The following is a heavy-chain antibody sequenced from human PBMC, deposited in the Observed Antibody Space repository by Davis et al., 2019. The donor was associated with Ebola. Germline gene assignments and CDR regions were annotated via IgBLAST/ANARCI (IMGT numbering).Heavy chain of an antibody. CDR1: GGSFSGHY. V-gene: IGHV4-59*11. CDR3: ARHVRDGDYYYGMDV. CDR2: IYYNGDA. D-gene: IGHD4-17*01. J-gene: IGHJ6*02. Sequence: SETLSLTCTVSGGSFSGHYWSWIRQPPGRGLEYIGYIYYNGDADYNPSLNSRVTISVDTSKNQFSLNLSSVTAADTAVYYCARHVRDGDYYYGMDVWGQGTTVTVSS.